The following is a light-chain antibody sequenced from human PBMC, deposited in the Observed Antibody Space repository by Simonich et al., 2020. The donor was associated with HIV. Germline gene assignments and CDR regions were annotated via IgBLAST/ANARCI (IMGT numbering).Light chain of an antibody. CDR2: AAS. CDR1: QGISNS. Sequence: DIQMTQSPSSLSASVGDRVTITCRASQGISNSLAWYQQKQGTAPKVLLYAASRLESGVPSRFSGSGSGTDYTLTISSLQPEDFATYYCQQYYSTPQLTFGGGTKVEIK. CDR3: QQYYSTPQLT. J-gene: IGKJ4*01. V-gene: IGKV1-NL1*01.